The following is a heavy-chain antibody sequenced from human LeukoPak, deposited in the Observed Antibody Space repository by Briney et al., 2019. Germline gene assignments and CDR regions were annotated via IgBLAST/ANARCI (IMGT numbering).Heavy chain of an antibody. D-gene: IGHD3-22*01. J-gene: IGHJ5*02. V-gene: IGHV3-74*01. CDR2: IKSDGSTT. CDR1: GFTFSAYY. Sequence: GGSLRLSCAASGFTFSAYYMHWVRQAPGKGLVWVSRIKSDGSTTNYADSVKGRFTISRDNAKNTLYLQMNSLRAEDTAVYYCVRVAPLDNSGPTWGQGTLVTVSS. CDR3: VRVAPLDNSGPT.